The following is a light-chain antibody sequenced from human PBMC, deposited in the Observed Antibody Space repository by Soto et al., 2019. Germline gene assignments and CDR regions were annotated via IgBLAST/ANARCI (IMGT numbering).Light chain of an antibody. CDR3: SSYTSSSLYV. J-gene: IGLJ1*01. CDR1: SSDVGDYNY. V-gene: IGLV2-14*01. Sequence: QSALTQPASVSGSPGQSITVSCTGTSSDVGDYNYVSWYQQRPGKAPKLMIFDVSNRPSGVSNRFSGSKSGNTASLTISGLQAEVEAEYYCSSYTSSSLYVFGTGTKLTVL. CDR2: DVS.